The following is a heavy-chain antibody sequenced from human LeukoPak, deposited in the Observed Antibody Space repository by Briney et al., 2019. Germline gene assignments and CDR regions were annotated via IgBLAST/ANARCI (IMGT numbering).Heavy chain of an antibody. Sequence: GGSLRLSCAASGFTVSSDYMSWVRQAPGKGLEWVSVIYSGGSTYYADSVKGRFTISRHNSKNTLYLQMNSPRAEDTAVYYCARDFADSSGYYHFDYWGQGTLVTVSS. V-gene: IGHV3-53*04. CDR2: IYSGGST. CDR1: GFTVSSDY. D-gene: IGHD3-22*01. J-gene: IGHJ4*02. CDR3: ARDFADSSGYYHFDY.